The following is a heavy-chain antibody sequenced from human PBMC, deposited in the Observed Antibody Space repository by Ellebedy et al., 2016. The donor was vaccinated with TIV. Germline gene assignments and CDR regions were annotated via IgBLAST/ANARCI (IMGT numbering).Heavy chain of an antibody. CDR3: ARGPLGTGSAFDI. V-gene: IGHV4-61*08. CDR1: GDFVTSGAYY. CDR2: TLYSGGT. J-gene: IGHJ3*02. Sequence: SETLSLTCTVSGDFVTSGAYYWTWIRQPPGKGLEWIGYTLYSGGTSYNPSLVSRVTISVDTSKNQFSLKLDSVTAADTAVYYCARGPLGTGSAFDIWGQGAMVTVSS.